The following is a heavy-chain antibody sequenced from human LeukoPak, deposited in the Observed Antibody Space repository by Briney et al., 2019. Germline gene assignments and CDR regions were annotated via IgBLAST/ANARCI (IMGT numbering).Heavy chain of an antibody. J-gene: IGHJ3*02. CDR3: ARGRLLLGAFDI. Sequence: GSLRLSCAASGFTFSDYYMSWIRQAPGKGLEWASYISSSSSYTNYADSVKGRFTISRDNAKNSLYLQMNSLRAEDTAVYYCARGRLLLGAFDIWGQGTMVTVSS. V-gene: IGHV3-11*05. D-gene: IGHD2-15*01. CDR1: GFTFSDYY. CDR2: ISSSSSYT.